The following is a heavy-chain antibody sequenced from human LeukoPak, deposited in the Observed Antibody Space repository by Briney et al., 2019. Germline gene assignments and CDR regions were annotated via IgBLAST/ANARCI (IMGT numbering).Heavy chain of an antibody. CDR2: IYSGGDT. J-gene: IGHJ4*02. D-gene: IGHD3-22*01. Sequence: GGSLRLSCAASGFTISSTYMSWVRQAPGKGLECVSVIYSGGDTFYADSVKGRFTISRDNSKNTLYLQMNSLRAEDTAVYYCARGPYHYDRSGFSDYWGQGTLVTVSS. CDR3: ARGPYHYDRSGFSDY. V-gene: IGHV3-53*01. CDR1: GFTISSTY.